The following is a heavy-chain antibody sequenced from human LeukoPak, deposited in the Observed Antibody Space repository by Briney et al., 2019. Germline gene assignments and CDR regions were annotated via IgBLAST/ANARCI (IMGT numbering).Heavy chain of an antibody. CDR1: GYTFTDYY. V-gene: IGHV1-2*02. CDR2: INGASGGT. Sequence: ASVKVSCKASGYTFTDYYFHWVRQAPGEGLEWMGWINGASGGTKYAQNFQDRVTRTRDTSISTAYLELSSLRSDDTAVYYCARDSASATGFGSDNWGQGTLVTVSS. J-gene: IGHJ4*02. CDR3: ARDSASATGFGSDN. D-gene: IGHD6-13*01.